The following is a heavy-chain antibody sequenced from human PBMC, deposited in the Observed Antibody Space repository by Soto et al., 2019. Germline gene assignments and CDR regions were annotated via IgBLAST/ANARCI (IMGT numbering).Heavy chain of an antibody. V-gene: IGHV4-31*03. Sequence: PSETLSLTCTVSGGSISSGGYYWSWIRQHPGKGLEWIGYIYYSGSTYYNPSLKSRVTISVDTSKNQFSLKLSSVTAADTAVYYCARTDSSDHGGYYYYYYMDVWGKGTTVTVSS. CDR2: IYYSGST. J-gene: IGHJ6*03. D-gene: IGHD2-21*01. CDR1: GGSISSGGYY. CDR3: ARTDSSDHGGYYYYYYMDV.